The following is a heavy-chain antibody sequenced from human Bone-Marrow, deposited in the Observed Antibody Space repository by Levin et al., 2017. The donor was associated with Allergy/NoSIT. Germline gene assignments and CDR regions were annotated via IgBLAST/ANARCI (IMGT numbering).Heavy chain of an antibody. V-gene: IGHV1-69*13. CDR2: IIPIFGTA. Sequence: GASVKVSCKASGGTFSSYAISWVRQAPGQGLEWMGGIIPIFGTANYAQKFQGRVTITADESTSTAYMELSSLRSEDTAVYYCARSHAITMVQGFDYWGQGTLVTVSS. J-gene: IGHJ4*02. CDR1: GGTFSSYA. D-gene: IGHD3-10*01. CDR3: ARSHAITMVQGFDY.